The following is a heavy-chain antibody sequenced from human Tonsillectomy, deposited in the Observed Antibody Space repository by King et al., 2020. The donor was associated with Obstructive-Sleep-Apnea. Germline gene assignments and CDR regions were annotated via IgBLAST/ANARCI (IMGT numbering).Heavy chain of an antibody. CDR1: GGSIGSSSYY. CDR2: INYSGST. Sequence: QLQESGPGLVKPSETLSLICTVSGGSIGSSSYYWGWIRQPPGKGLEWIGSINYSGSTYYNPSLRSRVTISVDTSKNQLSLRLTSVTAADTAVYYCARLDIEYSYQYGMDVWGQGTTVTVSS. J-gene: IGHJ6*02. D-gene: IGHD2-2*03. CDR3: ARLDIEYSYQYGMDV. V-gene: IGHV4-39*07.